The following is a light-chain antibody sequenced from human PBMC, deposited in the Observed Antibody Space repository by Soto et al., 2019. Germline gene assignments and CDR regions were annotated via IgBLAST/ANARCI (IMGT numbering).Light chain of an antibody. V-gene: IGLV2-14*01. J-gene: IGLJ1*01. CDR3: TSYTSSSTPFYV. Sequence: SVLTQPASVSGSPGQSITISCTGTSSDVGGYNYVSWFQHHPGKAPKLIISDVSDRPSGVSNRFSGSKSGNTASLTISGLQADDEADYYCTSYTSSSTPFYVFGTGTKVTVL. CDR2: DVS. CDR1: SSDVGGYNY.